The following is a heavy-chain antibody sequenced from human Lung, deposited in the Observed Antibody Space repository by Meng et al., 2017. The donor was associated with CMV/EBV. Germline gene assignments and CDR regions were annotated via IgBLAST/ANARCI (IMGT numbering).Heavy chain of an antibody. CDR3: ARIRELEAPPRPGHFDY. CDR2: ISAYNGNT. Sequence: ASVNVSRQASVYTFTSYGISWVRQALGQGLEWMGWISAYNGNTNSTQKLQGRVTVTTATSTSTAYMGLKSLRSNDTAVYYYARIRELEAPPRPGHFDYWGQGRXVTVSS. V-gene: IGHV1-18*01. CDR1: VYTFTSYG. D-gene: IGHD1-26*01. J-gene: IGHJ4*02.